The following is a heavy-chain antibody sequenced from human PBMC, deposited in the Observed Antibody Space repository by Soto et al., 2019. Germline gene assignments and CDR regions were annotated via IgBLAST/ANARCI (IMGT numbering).Heavy chain of an antibody. D-gene: IGHD6-6*01. CDR1: GGSISSGGYF. CDR3: AREGAAPYYYYGMDV. J-gene: IGHJ6*02. CDR2: IYYSGST. V-gene: IGHV4-31*03. Sequence: QVQLQESGPGLVKPSQTLSLTCTVSGGSISSGGYFWSWIRQHPGKGLEWIGFIYYSGSTYYNPSLKSRVTISVDTSKNQFSLKLSSVTAAHTAVYYRAREGAAPYYYYGMDVWGQGTTVTVSS.